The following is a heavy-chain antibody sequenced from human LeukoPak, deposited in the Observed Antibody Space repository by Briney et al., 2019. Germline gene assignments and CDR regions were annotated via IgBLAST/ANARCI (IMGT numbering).Heavy chain of an antibody. Sequence: GGSLSLSCAASGITFSSYAMRWVRQAPGKGVEWVSTISGSGGGTYYADSVKGRFPISRDNSKNTLSLQMNSLRAEDTAVYYCAKDGFYCSGSSCYFDYWGQGTLVTVSS. CDR2: ISGSGGGT. D-gene: IGHD2-15*01. CDR1: GITFSSYA. CDR3: AKDGFYCSGSSCYFDY. V-gene: IGHV3-23*01. J-gene: IGHJ4*02.